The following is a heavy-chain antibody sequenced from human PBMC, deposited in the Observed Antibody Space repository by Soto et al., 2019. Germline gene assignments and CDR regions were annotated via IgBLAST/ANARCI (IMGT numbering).Heavy chain of an antibody. J-gene: IGHJ6*02. D-gene: IGHD3-10*01. CDR3: ARTLWFGAPSYYYYGMDV. V-gene: IGHV4-30-4*01. CDR1: GGSISSGDYY. CDR2: IYYSGST. Sequence: QVQLQESGPGLVKPSQTLSLTCTVSGGSISSGDYYWSWIRQPPGKDLEWIGYIYYSGSTYYNPSLKSRVTISVDTSKSQFSLKLSSVTAADTAVYYCARTLWFGAPSYYYYGMDVWGQGTTVTVSS.